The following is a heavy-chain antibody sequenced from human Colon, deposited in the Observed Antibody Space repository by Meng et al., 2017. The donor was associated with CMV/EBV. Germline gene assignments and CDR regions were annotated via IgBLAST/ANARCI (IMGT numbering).Heavy chain of an antibody. J-gene: IGHJ4*02. V-gene: IGHV3-21*01. CDR1: GFTFSSYS. Sequence: GESLKISCAASGFTFSSYSMNWVRQAPGKGLEWVSSISSSSSYIYYADSVKGRFTISRGNAKNSLYLQMNSLRAEDTAVYYCARVRDSAIDYWGQGTLVTVSS. D-gene: IGHD2-15*01. CDR3: ARVRDSAIDY. CDR2: ISSSSSYI.